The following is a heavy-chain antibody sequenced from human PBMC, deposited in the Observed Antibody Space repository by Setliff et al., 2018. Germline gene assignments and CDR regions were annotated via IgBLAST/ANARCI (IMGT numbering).Heavy chain of an antibody. D-gene: IGHD4-4*01. CDR3: VRGRPTANPYYYYYMDV. CDR1: GYTFTNYA. V-gene: IGHV1-3*03. J-gene: IGHJ6*03. Sequence: ASVKVSCKASGYTFTNYAIHWVRQAPGQRLEWMGWINAGNGDTKYSQDFQGRVTITRDTSASTAYMDLSSLRSDDMAVYYCVRGRPTANPYYYYYMDVWGKGTTVTVSS. CDR2: INAGNGDT.